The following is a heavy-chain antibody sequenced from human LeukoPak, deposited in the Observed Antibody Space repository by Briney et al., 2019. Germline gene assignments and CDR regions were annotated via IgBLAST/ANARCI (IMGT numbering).Heavy chain of an antibody. J-gene: IGHJ4*02. V-gene: IGHV3-23*01. CDR3: AKVGSSGWFGDY. CDR2: IVGSDGTT. Sequence: GGSLRLSCAASGFTLSNYALSWVRQAPGKGLEWVSIIVGSDGTTYYADSVKGRFTITRDNSKNTLYLQMNSLRIEDTAVYYCAKVGSSGWFGDYWGQGTLVTVSS. CDR1: GFTLSNYA. D-gene: IGHD6-19*01.